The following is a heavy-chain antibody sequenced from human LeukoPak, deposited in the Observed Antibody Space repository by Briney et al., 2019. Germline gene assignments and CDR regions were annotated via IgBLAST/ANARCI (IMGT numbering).Heavy chain of an antibody. Sequence: GGSLRLSCIASGFTFSTYTMSWVRQAPGARLKSVSGLLVSGDTYYADSVKGQFTISRDNSKNTLHLQMNSLRADDTAVYYCAKDRVYADGLWDFDYWGQGTLVTVSS. CDR3: AKDRVYADGLWDFDY. V-gene: IGHV3-23*01. CDR1: GFTFSTYT. J-gene: IGHJ4*02. D-gene: IGHD3-10*01. CDR2: LLVSGDT.